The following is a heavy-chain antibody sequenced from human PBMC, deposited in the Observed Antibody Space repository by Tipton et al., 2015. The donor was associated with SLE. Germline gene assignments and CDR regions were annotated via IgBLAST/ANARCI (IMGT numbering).Heavy chain of an antibody. CDR3: ARDLVGPTGYGMDV. CDR1: AFSITSYW. D-gene: IGHD1-26*01. J-gene: IGHJ6*02. Sequence: SLRLSCSASAFSITSYWMTWVRQAPGKGLEWLANIKEDGSDKNYVDSVKGRLTVSRDNAKNALYLQMNSLRAEDTAVYYCARDLVGPTGYGMDVWGQGTTVTVSS. CDR2: IKEDGSDK. V-gene: IGHV3-7*01.